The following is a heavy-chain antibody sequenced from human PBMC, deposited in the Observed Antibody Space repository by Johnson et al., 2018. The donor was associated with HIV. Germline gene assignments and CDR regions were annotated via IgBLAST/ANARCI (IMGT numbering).Heavy chain of an antibody. CDR1: GFIFSSYG. CDR3: ARVSSIAALWDAFDI. CDR2: IRYDGSNK. V-gene: IGHV3-30*02. J-gene: IGHJ3*02. D-gene: IGHD6-6*01. Sequence: QVQLVESGGGVLQPGGSLRLSCEASGFIFSSYGMHWVRQAPGKGLEWVAFIRYDGSNKDYADSVKGRFTISRDNSKNTLYLQLNSLRAEDTAMYYCARVSSIAALWDAFDIWGQGTMVTVSS.